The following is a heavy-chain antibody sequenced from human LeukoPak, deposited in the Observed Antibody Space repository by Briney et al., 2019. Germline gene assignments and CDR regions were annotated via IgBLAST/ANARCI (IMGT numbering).Heavy chain of an antibody. V-gene: IGHV3-20*04. J-gene: IGHJ4*02. D-gene: IGHD3-22*01. CDR2: VNWNGGST. CDR1: GFTFDDYG. Sequence: GGSLRLSCAASGFTFDDYGMSWVRQAPGKGLEWISGVNWNGGSTGYADSVKGRFTISRDNSKNTLYLQMNSLRAEDTAVYYCAKDRGEGYYDSSGYPGYWGQGTLVTVSS. CDR3: AKDRGEGYYDSSGYPGY.